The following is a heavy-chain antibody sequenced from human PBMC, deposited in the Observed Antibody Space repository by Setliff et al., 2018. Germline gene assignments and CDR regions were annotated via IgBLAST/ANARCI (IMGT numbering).Heavy chain of an antibody. J-gene: IGHJ1*01. CDR3: ARGNPAERYEY. V-gene: IGHV1-69*10. CDR1: GDPFNAYG. D-gene: IGHD5-12*01. CDR2: IIPVLGMT. Sequence: GASVKVSCKASGDPFNAYGVSWVRQAPGQGLEWMGAIIPVLGMTDYAQKFQGRLTITADQSTTTVYMELSSLRFDDTAVYYCARGNPAERYEYWGQGTLVTVS.